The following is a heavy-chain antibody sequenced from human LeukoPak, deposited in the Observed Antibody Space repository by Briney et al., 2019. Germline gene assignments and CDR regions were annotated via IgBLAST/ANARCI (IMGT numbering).Heavy chain of an antibody. Sequence: PGGSLRLSCEASGFIFSSYGMHWVRQAPGKGLEWVAFISYDGSKEYYGDSVKGRFTISRDKSKNTLFLQMNSLRAEDTAVYYCTKGAWSGTYPGYFDYWGQGTGVTVSS. CDR1: GFIFSSYG. CDR2: ISYDGSKE. CDR3: TKGAWSGTYPGYFDY. D-gene: IGHD1-26*01. V-gene: IGHV3-30*02. J-gene: IGHJ4*02.